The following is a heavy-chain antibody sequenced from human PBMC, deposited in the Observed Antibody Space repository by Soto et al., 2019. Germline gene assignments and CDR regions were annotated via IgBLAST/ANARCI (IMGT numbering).Heavy chain of an antibody. Sequence: SETLSLTCAVYGGSFSGYYWSWIRQPPGKGLEWIGEINHSGSTNYNPSLKSRVTISVDTSKNQFSLKLSSVTAADTAVYYCARDDIVATISDSNFDYWGQGTLVTVSS. CDR2: INHSGST. V-gene: IGHV4-34*01. CDR1: GGSFSGYY. D-gene: IGHD5-12*01. CDR3: ARDDIVATISDSNFDY. J-gene: IGHJ4*02.